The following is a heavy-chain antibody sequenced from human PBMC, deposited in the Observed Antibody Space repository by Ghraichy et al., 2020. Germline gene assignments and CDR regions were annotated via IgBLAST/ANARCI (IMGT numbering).Heavy chain of an antibody. V-gene: IGHV4-31*03. CDR3: AAYGGYYYDSAFDI. CDR2: IYYSGST. CDR1: GGSISSGGYY. J-gene: IGHJ3*02. Sequence: SETLSLTCTVSGGSISSGGYYWSWIRQHPGKGLEWIGYIYYSGSTYYNPSLKSRVTISVDTSKNQFSLKLSSVTAADTAVYYCAAYGGYYYDSAFDIWGQGTMVTVSS. D-gene: IGHD3-22*01.